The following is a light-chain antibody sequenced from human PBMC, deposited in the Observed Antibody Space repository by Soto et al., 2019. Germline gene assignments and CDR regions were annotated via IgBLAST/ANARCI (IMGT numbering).Light chain of an antibody. CDR2: AAS. CDR1: QSVSSSN. J-gene: IGKJ4*01. V-gene: IGKV3-20*01. Sequence: DIVLTQSPGTLSLSPGERATLSCRASQSVSSSNLAWYQQKPAQAPRLLIYAASRRAPGIPERFSGSGSGTDFTLTISRLEPEDFAVYYCQQYGSSPPLTFGGGTKVDIK. CDR3: QQYGSSPPLT.